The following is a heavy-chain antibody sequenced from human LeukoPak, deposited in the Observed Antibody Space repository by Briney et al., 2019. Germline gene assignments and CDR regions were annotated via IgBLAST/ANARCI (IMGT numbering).Heavy chain of an antibody. J-gene: IGHJ2*01. CDR3: TRLVFGFWSGYSRAWYFDL. CDR1: GGSISSSSYY. CDR2: IYYSGST. D-gene: IGHD3-3*01. V-gene: IGHV4-61*05. Sequence: PSETLSLTCTVSGGSISSSSYYWSWIRQPPGKGLEWIGYIYYSGSTNYNPSLKSRVTISVDTSKNQFSLKLSSVTAADTAVYYCTRLVFGFWSGYSRAWYFDLWGRGTLVTVSS.